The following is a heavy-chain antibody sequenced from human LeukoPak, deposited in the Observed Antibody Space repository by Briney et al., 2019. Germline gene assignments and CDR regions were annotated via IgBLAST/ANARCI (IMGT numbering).Heavy chain of an antibody. D-gene: IGHD3-16*01. CDR1: GGSISSSSYY. J-gene: IGHJ2*01. CDR2: IYYSGST. CDR3: ARLKLGAYFDL. V-gene: IGHV4-39*01. Sequence: SETLSLTCTVSGGSISSSSYYWGWIRQPPGKGLEWIGSIYYSGSTYYNPSLKSRVTISVDTSKNQCSLKLTSVSAADTAVYYCARLKLGAYFDLWGRGTLVTVSS.